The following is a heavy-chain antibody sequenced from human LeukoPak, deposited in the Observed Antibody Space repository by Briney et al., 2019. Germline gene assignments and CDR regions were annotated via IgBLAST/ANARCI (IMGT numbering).Heavy chain of an antibody. CDR2: INPNSGGT. J-gene: IGHJ5*02. D-gene: IGHD2-15*01. V-gene: IGHV1-2*05. CDR1: GYTFTGYY. Sequence: ASVKVSYKASGYTFTGYYMHWVRQAPGQGLEWMGRINPNSGGTNYAQKFQGRVTMTRDTSISTAYMELSRLRSDDTVVYYCASLPTEVVVAATIPWGQGTLVTVSS. CDR3: ASLPTEVVVAATIP.